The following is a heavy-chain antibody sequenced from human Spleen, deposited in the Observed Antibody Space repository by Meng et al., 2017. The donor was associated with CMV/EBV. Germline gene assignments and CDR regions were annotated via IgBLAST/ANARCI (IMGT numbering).Heavy chain of an antibody. J-gene: IGHJ6*02. CDR1: GFTFSSYW. CDR2: ISLSGNTI. V-gene: IGHV3-48*04. CDR3: ARRHRMDV. Sequence: GESLKISCAASGFTFSSYWMSWVRQAPGKGLEWVSYISLSGNTIYYADSVKGRFTISRDNAKNSLYLQMNSLRAEDTAIYYCARRHRMDVWGRGTTVTVSS.